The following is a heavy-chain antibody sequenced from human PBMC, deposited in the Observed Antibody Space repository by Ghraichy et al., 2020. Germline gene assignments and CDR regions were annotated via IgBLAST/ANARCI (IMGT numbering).Heavy chain of an antibody. Sequence: SVKVSCKASGYTFTDYDINWVRQASGPGLEWLGWMNSGRGHSGYAQQLQGRVSMTRDTSISTAYMELTSLRPDDTAVYYCARAIVYGVQGMDSWGQGTLVIVSS. J-gene: IGHJ4*02. V-gene: IGHV1-8*01. CDR2: MNSGRGHS. CDR3: ARAIVYGVQGMDS. D-gene: IGHD4-17*01. CDR1: GYTFTDYD.